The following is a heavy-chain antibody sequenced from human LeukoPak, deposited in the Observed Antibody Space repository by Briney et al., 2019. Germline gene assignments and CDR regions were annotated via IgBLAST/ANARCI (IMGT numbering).Heavy chain of an antibody. J-gene: IGHJ4*02. CDR2: MNPNSGNT. CDR3: ARTPGELRYYLDY. V-gene: IGHV1-8*01. CDR1: GCTFTSYD. D-gene: IGHD3-16*01. Sequence: ASVKVSCKASGCTFTSYDINWVRQATGQGLEWMGWMNPNSGNTGYAQKFQGRVTMTRNTSISTAYMELSSLRSEDTAVYYCARTPGELRYYLDYWGQGTLVTVSS.